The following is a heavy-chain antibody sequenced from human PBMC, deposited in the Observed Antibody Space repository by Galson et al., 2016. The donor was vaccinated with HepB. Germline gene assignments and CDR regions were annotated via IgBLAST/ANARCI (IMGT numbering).Heavy chain of an antibody. Sequence: SLRLSCAASGFTFSNYGMTWVRQAPGKGLEVVARISRSGDSTDYADSVKGRFTISRDNSKNTLYLQMNSLTADDTAMYYCGKGSAAPPVWGKGTTVTVSS. D-gene: IGHD1-26*01. CDR3: GKGSAAPPV. CDR2: ISRSGDST. CDR1: GFTFSNYG. J-gene: IGHJ6*04. V-gene: IGHV3-23*01.